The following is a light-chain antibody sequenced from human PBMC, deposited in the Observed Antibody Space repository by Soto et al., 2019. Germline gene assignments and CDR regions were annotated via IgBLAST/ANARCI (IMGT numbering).Light chain of an antibody. Sequence: QSVLTQPASVSGSPGQSITISCTGTSSDVGGYNYVSWYQQHPGKAPKLMIYDVSNRPSGVSNRFSGSKSGNTASLTISGLQAEDEADYYCSSYTSSSTLSYVFGTGTKATV. CDR1: SSDVGGYNY. CDR3: SSYTSSSTLSYV. CDR2: DVS. V-gene: IGLV2-14*01. J-gene: IGLJ1*01.